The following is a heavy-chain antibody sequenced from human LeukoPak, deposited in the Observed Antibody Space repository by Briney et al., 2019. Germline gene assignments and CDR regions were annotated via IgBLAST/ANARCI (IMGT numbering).Heavy chain of an antibody. CDR3: ARDGSGWSVDY. J-gene: IGHJ4*02. V-gene: IGHV3-7*01. CDR1: GFTFSSYW. D-gene: IGHD6-19*01. CDR2: IKQDGSEK. Sequence: GGSLRLSCAASGFTFSSYWMSWVRQAPGKGLEWVANIKQDGSEKYYVDSVKGRFTISRDNAENTLYLQMNSLRAEDTAVYFCARDGSGWSVDYWGQGILVTVSS.